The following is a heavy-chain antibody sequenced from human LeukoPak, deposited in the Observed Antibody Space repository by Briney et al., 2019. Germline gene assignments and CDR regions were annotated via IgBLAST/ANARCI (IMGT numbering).Heavy chain of an antibody. CDR3: ARGMRDYYGLDY. CDR1: GFTFSNFW. Sequence: GGSLRLSCAASGFTFSNFWMHWVRQAPGKGLVWVSHINSDESTTNYADSVRGRFTISGDNAKNTLYLQMDSLTAEDTAVYYCARGMRDYYGLDYWGQGTLVTVSS. V-gene: IGHV3-74*01. D-gene: IGHD3-10*01. CDR2: INSDESTT. J-gene: IGHJ4*02.